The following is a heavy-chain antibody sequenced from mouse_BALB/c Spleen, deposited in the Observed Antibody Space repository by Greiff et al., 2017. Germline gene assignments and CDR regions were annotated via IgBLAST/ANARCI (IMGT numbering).Heavy chain of an antibody. V-gene: IGHV1-7*01. CDR2: INPSTGYT. J-gene: IGHJ3*01. Sequence: QVQLQQSGAELAKPGASVKMSCKASGYTFTSYWMHWVKQRPGQGLEWIGYINPSTGYTEYNQKFKDKATLTADKSSSTAYMQLSSLTSEDSAVYYCARIYYGYERGFAYWGQGTLVTVSA. CDR3: ARIYYGYERGFAY. D-gene: IGHD2-2*01. CDR1: GYTFTSYW.